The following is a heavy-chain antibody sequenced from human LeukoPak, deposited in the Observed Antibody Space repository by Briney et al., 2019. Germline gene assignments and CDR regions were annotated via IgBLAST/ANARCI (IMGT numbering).Heavy chain of an antibody. Sequence: SETLSLTCTVSGGSISSYYWSWIRQPPGKGLEWIGYIYYSGSTNYNPSLKSRVTISVDTSKNQFSLKLSSVTAADTAVYYCARALSRAGDYWGQGTLVTVSS. CDR1: GGSISSYY. J-gene: IGHJ4*02. V-gene: IGHV4-59*12. D-gene: IGHD6-19*01. CDR2: IYYSGST. CDR3: ARALSRAGDY.